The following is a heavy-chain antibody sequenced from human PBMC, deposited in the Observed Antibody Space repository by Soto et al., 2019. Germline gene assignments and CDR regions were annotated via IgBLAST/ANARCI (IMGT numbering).Heavy chain of an antibody. J-gene: IGHJ3*02. CDR3: ASDIVVVVAATGEAFDI. Sequence: PGGSLRLSCAASGFTFSSYSMNWVRQAPGKGLEWVSSISSSSSYIYYADSVKGRFTISRDNAKNSLYLQMNSLRAEDTAVYYCASDIVVVVAATGEAFDIWGQGTMVTVS. CDR1: GFTFSSYS. CDR2: ISSSSSYI. D-gene: IGHD2-15*01. V-gene: IGHV3-21*01.